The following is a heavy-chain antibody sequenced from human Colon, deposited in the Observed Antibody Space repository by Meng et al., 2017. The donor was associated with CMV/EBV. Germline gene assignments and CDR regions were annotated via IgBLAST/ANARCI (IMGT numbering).Heavy chain of an antibody. J-gene: IGHJ6*02. Sequence: ASVKVSCKASGYTFSGFYMHWVRQAPGQGLEWMGWINPNSGGTKSAQSFQGRVTMTTDTSTSTAYMELRSLRSDDTAVYYCARDTYYAIFGVVINQNYYYYGMDVWGQGTTVTVSS. CDR2: INPNSGGT. D-gene: IGHD3-3*01. CDR3: ARDTYYAIFGVVINQNYYYYGMDV. CDR1: GYTFSGFY. V-gene: IGHV1-2*02.